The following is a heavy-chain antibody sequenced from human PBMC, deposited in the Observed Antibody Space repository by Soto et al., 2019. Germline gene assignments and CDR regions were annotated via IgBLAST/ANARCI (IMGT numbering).Heavy chain of an antibody. D-gene: IGHD2-2*01. J-gene: IGHJ4*02. CDR2: IYHSGST. CDR1: AGSISSYY. CDR3: ARGDIVVVPTYFDY. V-gene: IGHV4-59*01. Sequence: SETLSLTCTVSAGSISSYYWSWIRQPPGKGLEWIGYIYHSGSTNYNPSLKSRVTISVDTSKNQFSLKLSSVTAADTAVYYCARGDIVVVPTYFDYWGQGTLVTVSS.